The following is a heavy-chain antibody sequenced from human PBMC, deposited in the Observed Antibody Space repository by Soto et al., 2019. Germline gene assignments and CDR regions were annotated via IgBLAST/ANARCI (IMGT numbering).Heavy chain of an antibody. V-gene: IGHV1-24*01. CDR3: AREPPNTSLFNC. CDR1: GYTLTELS. J-gene: IGHJ4*02. Sequence: ASVKVSCKVSGYTLTELSMHWVRQAPGKGLEWMGGFDPEDGETIYAQKIQGRVTMTEDTSTDTAYMEVSSLRSEDTAVYYCAREPPNTSLFNCWGQGTQVTVSS. D-gene: IGHD7-27*01. CDR2: FDPEDGET.